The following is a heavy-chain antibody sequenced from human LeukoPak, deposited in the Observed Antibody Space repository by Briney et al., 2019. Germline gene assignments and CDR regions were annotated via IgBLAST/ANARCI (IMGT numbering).Heavy chain of an antibody. CDR1: GFTFSSYV. D-gene: IGHD7-27*01. Sequence: GGSLRLSCAASGFTFSSYVMNWVRQAPGKGLEWVSSISDSGDDTYFADSVKGRFTISRDNSRNTLHLQMNSLRAEDTAVYYCARRGDNWGFFDYWGQGTLVTVSS. CDR2: ISDSGDDT. J-gene: IGHJ4*02. V-gene: IGHV3-23*01. CDR3: ARRGDNWGFFDY.